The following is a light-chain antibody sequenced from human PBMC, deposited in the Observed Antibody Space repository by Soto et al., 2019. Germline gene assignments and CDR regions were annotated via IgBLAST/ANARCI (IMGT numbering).Light chain of an antibody. V-gene: IGKV1-39*01. CDR1: QGISNY. CDR3: QQSFSTPT. J-gene: IGKJ5*01. CDR2: SAS. Sequence: DSQLTQSPSFLSASVGDRVTITCRASQGISNYLAWYRQKPGKAPELLIYSASNLQSGVPSRFSGSGSGTDFTLTISSLQPEDFATYYCQQSFSTPTFGQGTRLEIK.